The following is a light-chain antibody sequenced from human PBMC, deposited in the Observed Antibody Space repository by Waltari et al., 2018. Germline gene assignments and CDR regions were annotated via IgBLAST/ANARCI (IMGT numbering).Light chain of an antibody. CDR1: TPHPGHNG. J-gene: IGLJ3*02. Sequence: QSVLTPPPSVSEAPRQRVPIPCSGRTPHPGHNGVNWYQHLPGEAPKLLLFFDDLLPSGVSDRFSGSKSGTSASLAISGLQPQDEADYYCSTWDDSLNAWVFGGGTKLTVL. CDR3: STWDDSLNAWV. CDR2: FDD. V-gene: IGLV1-36*01.